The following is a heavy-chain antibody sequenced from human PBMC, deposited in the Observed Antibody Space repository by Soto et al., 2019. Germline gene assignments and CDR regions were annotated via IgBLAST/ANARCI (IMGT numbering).Heavy chain of an antibody. CDR1: GFTFSDHA. D-gene: IGHD2-21*02. J-gene: IGHJ5*02. CDR3: AKAPRVGTANNWFDP. Sequence: PGGSLRLCCAASGFTFSDHAMNWVRQAPGKGLEWVSAISGSGGTTYYAESVRGRFTIPRDNFKNTLYLQMNSLRVDDTAVYYCAKAPRVGTANNWFDPWGQGTLVTVSS. V-gene: IGHV3-23*01. CDR2: ISGSGGTT.